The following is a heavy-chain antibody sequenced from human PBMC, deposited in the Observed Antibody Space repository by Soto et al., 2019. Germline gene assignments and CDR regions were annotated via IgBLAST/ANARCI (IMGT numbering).Heavy chain of an antibody. CDR3: ARASLEYTSSSSDY. J-gene: IGHJ4*02. Sequence: ASVKVSCKASGYTFSTSAIHWVRQAPGQRPEWMGWINAGNGNTKYSQTFQGRVAISRDTSASTAYMDLSSLRSEDTAVYYCARASLEYTSSSSDYWGQGTLVTVSS. CDR2: INAGNGNT. CDR1: GYTFSTSA. V-gene: IGHV1-3*01. D-gene: IGHD6-6*01.